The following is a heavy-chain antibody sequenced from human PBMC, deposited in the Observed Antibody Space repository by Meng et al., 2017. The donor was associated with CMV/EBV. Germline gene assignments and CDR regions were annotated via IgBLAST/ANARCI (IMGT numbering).Heavy chain of an antibody. CDR3: ARDPGRIAARPWY. CDR2: ISSSSSYI. CDR1: GFTFSSYS. Sequence: GGSLKISCAASGFTFSSYSMNWVRQAPGKGLEWVSSISSSSSYIYYADSVKGRFTISRDNAKNSLYLQMNSLRAEDTAVYYCARDPGRIAARPWYWGQGTLVTVSS. J-gene: IGHJ4*02. D-gene: IGHD6-6*01. V-gene: IGHV3-21*01.